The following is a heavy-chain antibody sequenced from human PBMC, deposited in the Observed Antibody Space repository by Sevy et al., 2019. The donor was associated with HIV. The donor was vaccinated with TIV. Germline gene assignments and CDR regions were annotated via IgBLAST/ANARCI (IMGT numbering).Heavy chain of an antibody. CDR2: IWYDGSNK. V-gene: IGHV3-33*08. CDR1: GFTFSSYG. D-gene: IGHD3-10*01. CDR3: ASDRGAPLDYYYYYMDV. Sequence: GGSPRLSCAASGFTFSSYGMHWVRQAPGKGLEWVAVIWYDGSNKYYADSVKGRFTISRDNSKNTLYLQMNSLRAEDTAVYYCASDRGAPLDYYYYYMDVWGKGTTVTVSS. J-gene: IGHJ6*03.